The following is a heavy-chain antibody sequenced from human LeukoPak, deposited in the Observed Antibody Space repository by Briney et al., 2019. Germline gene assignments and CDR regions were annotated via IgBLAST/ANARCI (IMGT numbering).Heavy chain of an antibody. J-gene: IGHJ4*02. V-gene: IGHV3-74*01. CDR2: IKTDGTTT. CDR1: GFIFSGYW. CDR3: ARDWAWGGFDS. Sequence: GGSLRLSCAGSGFIFSGYWMHWVRQAPGKGLMWVSRIKTDGTTTYYADSVKGRFTVSRDNAKNTLYLQMNSLGDDDTAVYYCARDWAWGGFDSWGQGVLVTVSS. D-gene: IGHD3-16*01.